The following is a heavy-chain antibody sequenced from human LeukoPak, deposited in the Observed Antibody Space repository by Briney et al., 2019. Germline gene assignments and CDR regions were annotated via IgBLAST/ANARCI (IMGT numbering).Heavy chain of an antibody. CDR2: INPNGGAT. V-gene: IGHV1-2*02. CDR1: GYTXTGSY. CDR3: ARDRATVGSYNWFDP. J-gene: IGHJ5*02. D-gene: IGHD3-10*01. Sequence: ASVKVSCKASGYTXTGSYIHWARQAPGQGLEWMGWINPNGGATKYGQKFQGRVTMTRDTSITTAYMELSRLTSDDTAVYYCARDRATVGSYNWFDPWGQGTLVTVSS.